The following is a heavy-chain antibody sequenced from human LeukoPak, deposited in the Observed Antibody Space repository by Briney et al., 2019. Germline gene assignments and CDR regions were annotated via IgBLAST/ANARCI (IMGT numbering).Heavy chain of an antibody. CDR1: GFTFSSYS. CDR2: ISSSSSYI. Sequence: GGSLRLSCAASGFTFSSYSMNWVRQAPGKGLEWVSSISSSSSYIYYADSVKGRFTISRDNAKNSLYLQMNSLRAEDTAVYYCARDGHTRRAFDIWGQGTMVTVSS. CDR3: ARDGHTRRAFDI. V-gene: IGHV3-21*01. J-gene: IGHJ3*02.